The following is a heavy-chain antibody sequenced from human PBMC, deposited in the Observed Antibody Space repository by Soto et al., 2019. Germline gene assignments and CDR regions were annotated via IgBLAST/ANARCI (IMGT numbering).Heavy chain of an antibody. Sequence: ASVKVSCKASGYTFTSYYISWVRQAPGQGLEWMGWISAYNGNTNYAQKLQGRVTMTTDTSTSTVYMELSSLRSEDTAVYYCASPPSRRPYYYGMDVWGQGTTVTVSS. D-gene: IGHD6-6*01. CDR1: GYTFTSYY. J-gene: IGHJ6*02. V-gene: IGHV1-18*01. CDR3: ASPPSRRPYYYGMDV. CDR2: ISAYNGNT.